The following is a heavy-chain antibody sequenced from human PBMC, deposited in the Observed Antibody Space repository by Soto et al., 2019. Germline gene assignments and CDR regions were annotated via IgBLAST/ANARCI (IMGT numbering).Heavy chain of an antibody. CDR2: IYDSGSP. D-gene: IGHD1-26*01. CDR1: GGSISVYY. Sequence: LSLTCTISGGSISVYYWSLIRQPPGQALEWIGYIYDSGSPYYNPSLRSRVIISADTSKNQISLKLTSATAADTAVYYCARGVGSSPPRYWGRGTLVTVSS. CDR3: ARGVGSSPPRY. V-gene: IGHV4-59*01. J-gene: IGHJ4*02.